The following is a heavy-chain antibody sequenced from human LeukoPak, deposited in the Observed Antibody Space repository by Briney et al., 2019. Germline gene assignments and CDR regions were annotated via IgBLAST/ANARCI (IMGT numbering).Heavy chain of an antibody. CDR1: GFTFSTYW. J-gene: IGHJ3*02. D-gene: IGHD3-10*02. V-gene: IGHV3-23*01. CDR2: ISGSGGST. CDR3: AKDRTDVRGVIIVGAFDI. Sequence: GRSLRLSCAASGFTFSTYWMHWVRQAPGKGLEWVSAISGSGGSTYYADSVKGRFTISRDNSRNTLYLQMNSLRAEDTAVYYCAKDRTDVRGVIIVGAFDIWGQGTMVTVSS.